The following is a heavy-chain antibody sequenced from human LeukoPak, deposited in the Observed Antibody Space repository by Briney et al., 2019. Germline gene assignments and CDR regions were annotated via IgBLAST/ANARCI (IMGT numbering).Heavy chain of an antibody. V-gene: IGHV3-74*01. CDR3: ARDQGSASRGIDY. D-gene: IGHD2-2*01. CDR1: GFTFSSYW. CDR2: IYSDGNTT. J-gene: IGHJ4*02. Sequence: GGSLRLSCAASGFTFSSYWMHWVRQAPGKGLVWVSRIYSDGNTTNYADSVKGRFTISRDNAKNTLYLQMNSLRAEDTAVYYCARDQGSASRGIDYWGQGTLVTVSS.